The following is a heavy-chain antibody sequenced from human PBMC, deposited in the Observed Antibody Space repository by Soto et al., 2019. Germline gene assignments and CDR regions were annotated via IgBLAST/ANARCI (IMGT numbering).Heavy chain of an antibody. CDR1: GFTFSSYA. Sequence: SLRLSCAASGFTFSSYAMHWVRQAPGKGLEWVAVISYDGSNKYYADSVKGRFTISRDNSKNTLYLQMNSLRAEDTAVYYCAQSVGSSSWPLDYWGQGTLVTVSS. CDR2: ISYDGSNK. J-gene: IGHJ4*02. D-gene: IGHD6-13*01. CDR3: AQSVGSSSWPLDY. V-gene: IGHV3-30-3*02.